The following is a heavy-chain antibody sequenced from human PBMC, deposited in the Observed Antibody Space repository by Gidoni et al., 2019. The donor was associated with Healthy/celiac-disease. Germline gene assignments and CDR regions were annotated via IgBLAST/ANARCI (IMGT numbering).Heavy chain of an antibody. V-gene: IGHV3-9*01. CDR2: ISWNSGSI. D-gene: IGHD6-19*01. J-gene: IGHJ5*02. CDR3: AKVAAAYSSGWYDWFDP. CDR1: GFTFDAYA. Sequence: EVQLVESGGGLVQPGRSLRLSCAASGFTFDAYAMHWVRQAPGKGLEWVSGISWNSGSIGYADSVKGRFTISRDNAKNSLYLQMNSLRAEDTALYYCAKVAAAYSSGWYDWFDPWGQGTLVTVSS.